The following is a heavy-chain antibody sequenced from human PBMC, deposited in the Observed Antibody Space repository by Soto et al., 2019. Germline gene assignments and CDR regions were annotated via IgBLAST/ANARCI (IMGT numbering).Heavy chain of an antibody. D-gene: IGHD3-9*01. CDR3: ARDLYSRYFEPRGLDV. V-gene: IGHV1-69*06. Sequence: VASVKVSCKASGGTFSSHTINWVRQAPGQGLEWMGGTIPTFGTVNYAQKFQGRVTITADKSTSTAYMDLSSLRDEDTAVYYCARDLYSRYFEPRGLDVWGQGTSVTVSS. CDR2: TIPTFGTV. CDR1: GGTFSSHT. J-gene: IGHJ6*02.